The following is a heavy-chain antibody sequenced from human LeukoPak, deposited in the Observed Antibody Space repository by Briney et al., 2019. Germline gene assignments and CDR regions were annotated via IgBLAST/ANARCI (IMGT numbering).Heavy chain of an antibody. CDR3: ARDRDYCDSSGYYYYFDY. D-gene: IGHD3-22*01. V-gene: IGHV1-46*01. CDR2: INPSGGST. Sequence: ASVKASCKASGYTFTSYYMHWVRQAPGQGLEWMGIINPSGGSTSYAQKFQGRVTMTRDTSTSTVYMELSSLRSEDTAVYYCARDRDYCDSSGYYYYFDYWGQGTLVTVSS. CDR1: GYTFTSYY. J-gene: IGHJ4*02.